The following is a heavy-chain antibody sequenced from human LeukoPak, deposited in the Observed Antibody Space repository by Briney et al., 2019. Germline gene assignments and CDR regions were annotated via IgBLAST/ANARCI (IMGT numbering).Heavy chain of an antibody. V-gene: IGHV3-23*01. D-gene: IGHD3-3*01. CDR1: GFTFSSYA. CDR3: AKDLYYDFWSGPGHPY. J-gene: IGHJ4*02. Sequence: PGGSLRLSCAASGFTFSSYAMSWVRQAPGKGLEWVSAISGSGGSTYYADSVEGRFTISRDNSKNTLYLQMNSLRAEDTAVYYCAKDLYYDFWSGPGHPYWGQGTLVTVSS. CDR2: ISGSGGST.